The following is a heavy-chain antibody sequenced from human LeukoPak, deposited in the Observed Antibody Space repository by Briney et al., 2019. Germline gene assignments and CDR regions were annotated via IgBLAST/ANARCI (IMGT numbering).Heavy chain of an antibody. D-gene: IGHD1-7*01. V-gene: IGHV4-39*07. Sequence: SETLSLTCTVSGGSISSSSYYWGWIRQPPGKGLEWVGHMYYRGNTFYNPSLKSRVTISVDTSKNQFSLKLRSVTAADTAVYYCARLYGNYQNYFDYWGQGTLVTVSS. CDR1: GGSISSSSYY. J-gene: IGHJ4*02. CDR2: MYYRGNT. CDR3: ARLYGNYQNYFDY.